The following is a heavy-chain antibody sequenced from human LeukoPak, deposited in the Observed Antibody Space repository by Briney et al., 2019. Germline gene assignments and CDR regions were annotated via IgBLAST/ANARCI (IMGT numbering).Heavy chain of an antibody. CDR1: GFTFSSYA. D-gene: IGHD1-1*01. CDR2: ISGSGGST. CDR3: AKVSWYNWNDGYFDY. Sequence: PGGSLRLPCAASGFTFSSYAMIWVRQAPGKGLEWVSAISGSGGSTYYADSVKGRFTSSRDNSKNTLYLQMNSLRAEDTAVYYCAKVSWYNWNDGYFDYWGQGTLVTVSS. V-gene: IGHV3-23*01. J-gene: IGHJ4*02.